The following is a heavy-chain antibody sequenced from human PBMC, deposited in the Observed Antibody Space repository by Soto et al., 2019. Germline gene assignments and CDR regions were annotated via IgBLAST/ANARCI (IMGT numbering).Heavy chain of an antibody. V-gene: IGHV4-30-4*01. J-gene: IGHJ6*02. Sequence: SETLSLTCTVSGGSISSGDYYWSWIRQPPGKGLEWIGYIYYSGSTYYNPSLKSRVTISVDTSKNQFSLKLSSVTAADTAVYYCARAVTVVPARPYYGMDVWGQGTTVTVSS. CDR2: IYYSGST. D-gene: IGHD2-2*01. CDR1: GGSISSGDYY. CDR3: ARAVTVVPARPYYGMDV.